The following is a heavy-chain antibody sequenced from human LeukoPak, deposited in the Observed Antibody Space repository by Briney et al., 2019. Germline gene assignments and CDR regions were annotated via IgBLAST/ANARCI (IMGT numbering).Heavy chain of an antibody. D-gene: IGHD1-7*01. CDR1: GFTFSSYA. Sequence: PGGSLRLSCAASGFTFSSYAMSWVRQAPGKGLEWVSAISGSGGSTYYADSVKGRFTISRDNSKNTLYLQMNSLRAEDTAVYYCAKDLRPYNWNLFNWFDPWGQGTLVTVSS. CDR3: AKDLRPYNWNLFNWFDP. CDR2: ISGSGGST. J-gene: IGHJ5*02. V-gene: IGHV3-23*01.